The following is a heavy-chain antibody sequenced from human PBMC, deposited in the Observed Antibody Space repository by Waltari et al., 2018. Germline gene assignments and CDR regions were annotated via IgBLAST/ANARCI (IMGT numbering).Heavy chain of an antibody. CDR3: ARETNWGSFIDY. V-gene: IGHV3-23*01. Sequence: EVQLLESGGGLVQPGGSLRLSCTASGFTFSSYAMSWVRQAPGKGLEWVSAISGSGGSTYYADSVKGRFTISRDNSKNTLYLQMNSLRAEDTAVYYCARETNWGSFIDYWGQGTLVTVSS. D-gene: IGHD7-27*01. CDR1: GFTFSSYA. CDR2: ISGSGGST. J-gene: IGHJ4*02.